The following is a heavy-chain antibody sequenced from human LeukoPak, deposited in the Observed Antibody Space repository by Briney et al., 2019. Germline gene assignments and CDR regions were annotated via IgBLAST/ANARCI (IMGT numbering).Heavy chain of an antibody. CDR3: ASIWFGEFLSGFH. Sequence: SETLSLTCTVSGGSISSYYWSWIRQPPGKGLEWIGYIYYSGSTNYNPSLKSRVTISVDTSKNQFSLKLSSVTAADTAVYYCASIWFGEFLSGFHWGQGTLVTVSS. CDR1: GGSISSYY. D-gene: IGHD3-10*01. CDR2: IYYSGST. V-gene: IGHV4-59*01. J-gene: IGHJ4*02.